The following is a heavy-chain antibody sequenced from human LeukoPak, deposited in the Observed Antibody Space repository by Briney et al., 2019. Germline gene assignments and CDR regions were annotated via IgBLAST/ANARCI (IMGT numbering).Heavy chain of an antibody. V-gene: IGHV1-46*01. Sequence: ASAKVSCKASGYTFTSYYMHWVRQAPGQGLEWMGIINPSGGSTSYAQKFQGRVTMTRDTSTSTVYMELSSLRSEDTAVYYCAREIGDSSGYYRFDYWGQGTLVTVSS. CDR1: GYTFTSYY. J-gene: IGHJ4*02. CDR3: AREIGDSSGYYRFDY. D-gene: IGHD3-22*01. CDR2: INPSGGST.